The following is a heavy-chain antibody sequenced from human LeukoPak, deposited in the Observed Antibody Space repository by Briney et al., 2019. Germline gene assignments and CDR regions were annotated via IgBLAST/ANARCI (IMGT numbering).Heavy chain of an antibody. CDR3: ARGLMVYAIQQYPRE. V-gene: IGHV1-46*01. D-gene: IGHD2-8*01. J-gene: IGHJ4*02. CDR2: INPSGGST. CDR1: GYTFTSYY. Sequence: ASVKVSCKASGYTFTSYYMHWVRQAPGQGLEWMGIINPSGGSTSYAQKFQGRVTMTRDKSTSTVYIELSSLRSEDTAVYYWARGLMVYAIQQYPREWGQGTLVTVSS.